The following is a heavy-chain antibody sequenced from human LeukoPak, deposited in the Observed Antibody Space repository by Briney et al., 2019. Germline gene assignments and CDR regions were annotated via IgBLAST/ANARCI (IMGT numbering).Heavy chain of an antibody. CDR1: GGSISGDY. CDR2: INTSGNS. D-gene: IGHD1-26*01. CDR3: ARGWGYMDV. Sequence: KPSETLPLTCPVSGGSISGDYWSWIRQPAGKGLEWIGRINTSGNSNYNPSLKSRVTMSVDTSKNQFSLKLSSVTAADTAVYYCARGWGYMDVWGKGTTVTVSS. J-gene: IGHJ6*03. V-gene: IGHV4-4*07.